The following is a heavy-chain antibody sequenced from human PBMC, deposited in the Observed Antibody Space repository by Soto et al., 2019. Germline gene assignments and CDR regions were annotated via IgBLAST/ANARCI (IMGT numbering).Heavy chain of an antibody. CDR1: GFTFSSYA. CDR3: AKGFIVVVTVIRPDDAFDV. CDR2: ISAGGYDT. J-gene: IGHJ3*01. D-gene: IGHD2-21*02. Sequence: PGGSLRLSCAASGFTFSSYAMSWVRQAPGKGLEWVSGISAGGYDTYYTDSVKGRFTISRDPSKNTIFLEMNSLRAEDTAVYYCAKGFIVVVTVIRPDDAFDVWGQGTLVTVSS. V-gene: IGHV3-23*01.